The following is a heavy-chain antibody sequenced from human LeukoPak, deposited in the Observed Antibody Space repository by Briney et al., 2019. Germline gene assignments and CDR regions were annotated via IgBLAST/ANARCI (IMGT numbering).Heavy chain of an antibody. D-gene: IGHD3-10*01. CDR3: ARDGPERITMVRGVIINAFDI. V-gene: IGHV1-46*01. CDR1: GYTFTSYY. J-gene: IGHJ3*02. Sequence: ASVKVSCKASGYTFTSYYMHWVRQAPGQGLEWMGIINPSGGSTSYAQKFQGRVTMTRDTSTSTVYMELSSLRSEDTAVYYCARDGPERITMVRGVIINAFDIWGQGSMVTVSS. CDR2: INPSGGST.